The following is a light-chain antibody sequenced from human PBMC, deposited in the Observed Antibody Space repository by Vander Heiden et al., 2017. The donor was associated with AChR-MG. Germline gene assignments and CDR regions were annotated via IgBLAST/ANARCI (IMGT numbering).Light chain of an antibody. CDR3: QQRRNWPLT. V-gene: IGKV3-11*01. CDR1: QSVSSY. CDR2: DAS. J-gene: IGKJ4*01. Sequence: EIVLTQSPATLSLSPGERATLSCRASQSVSSYLAWYQQKPGQAPRLLIYDASNRATGIPARFSGSGSGTDFTLTISSREPEDFAVYYCQQRRNWPLTFGGGTKVEIE.